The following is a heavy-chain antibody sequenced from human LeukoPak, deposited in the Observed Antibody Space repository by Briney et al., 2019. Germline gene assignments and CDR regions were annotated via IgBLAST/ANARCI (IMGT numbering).Heavy chain of an antibody. CDR2: IYYSGST. V-gene: IGHV4-31*03. J-gene: IGHJ4*02. Sequence: SETLSLTCTVSGGSISSGGYYWSWIRQHPGKGLEWIGYIYYSGSTYYNPSLKSRVTISVDTSKNQFSLKLSSATAADTAVYYCARDSYGDYYFDYWGQGTLVTVSS. D-gene: IGHD4-17*01. CDR3: ARDSYGDYYFDY. CDR1: GGSISSGGYY.